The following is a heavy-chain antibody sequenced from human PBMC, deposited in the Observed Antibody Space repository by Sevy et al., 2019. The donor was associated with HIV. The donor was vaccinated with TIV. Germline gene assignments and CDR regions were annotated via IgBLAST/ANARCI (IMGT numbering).Heavy chain of an antibody. CDR2: IYTTGST. Sequence: SETLSLTCTVSDGSISSGSYYWSWIRQPAGKGLEWIGRIYTTGSTNYNPSLKSRVTMSLDTSKNQFSLKLSSVTAADTAIYYRARTDSSGWFSYFDYWGQGTRVTVSS. V-gene: IGHV4-61*02. CDR1: DGSISSGSYY. J-gene: IGHJ4*02. CDR3: ARTDSSGWFSYFDY. D-gene: IGHD6-19*01.